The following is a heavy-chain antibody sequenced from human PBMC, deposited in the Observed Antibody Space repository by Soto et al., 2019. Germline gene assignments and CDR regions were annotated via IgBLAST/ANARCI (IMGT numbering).Heavy chain of an antibody. V-gene: IGHV3-33*01. CDR2: IWYDGNNK. Sequence: PGVSRRLSCAASGFTFSSYGMHWVRQAPGKGLEWVAVIWYDGNNKYYADSVKGRFTISRDNSNNTLYVQMTSLRAEDTAVYYCARGLHSLFDYWGQGTLVTVSS. CDR3: ARGLHSLFDY. J-gene: IGHJ4*02. CDR1: GFTFSSYG. D-gene: IGHD2-21*01.